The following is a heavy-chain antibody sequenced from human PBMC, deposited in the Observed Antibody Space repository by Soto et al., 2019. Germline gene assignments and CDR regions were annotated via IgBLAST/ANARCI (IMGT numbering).Heavy chain of an antibody. CDR3: TTIVVVPAAMAFFDY. Sequence: EVQLVESGGGLVKPGGSLRLSCAASGFTFSNAWMSWVRQAPGKGREWVGRIKSKTDGGTTDYAAPVKGRFTISRDDSKNTLYLQMNSLKTEDTAVYYCTTIVVVPAAMAFFDYWGQGTLVTVSS. CDR2: IKSKTDGGTT. V-gene: IGHV3-15*01. J-gene: IGHJ4*02. D-gene: IGHD2-2*01. CDR1: GFTFSNAW.